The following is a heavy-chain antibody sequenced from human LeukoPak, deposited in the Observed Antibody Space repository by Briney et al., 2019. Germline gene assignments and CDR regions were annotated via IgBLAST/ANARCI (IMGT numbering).Heavy chain of an antibody. J-gene: IGHJ4*02. Sequence: GGSLRLSCAASGFTFSSYAMSWVRQAPGKGLEWVSTISGSGGSTYYADSVKGRFTISRDNSKSTLYLQMNSLRVEDTAVYYCAKAGEAVAGPFDYWGQGTLVTVSS. CDR1: GFTFSSYA. CDR3: AKAGEAVAGPFDY. CDR2: ISGSGGST. D-gene: IGHD6-19*01. V-gene: IGHV3-23*01.